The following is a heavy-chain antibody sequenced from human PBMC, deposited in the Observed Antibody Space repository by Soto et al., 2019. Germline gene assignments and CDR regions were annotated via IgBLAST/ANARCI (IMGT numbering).Heavy chain of an antibody. CDR2: TYYSGGS. D-gene: IGHD5-12*01. Sequence: QVQLQESGPGLVKASQTLSLTCTLSGASINSAEHYWSWIRQPPGKGLEWIGYTYYSGGSYYNASLPSRVTISVDTSQNQFSLRLRSVTAADTAVYFCARLSGYDPAGAADKWGPGILVSVSS. V-gene: IGHV4-30-4*01. CDR3: ARLSGYDPAGAADK. CDR1: GASINSAEHY. J-gene: IGHJ4*02.